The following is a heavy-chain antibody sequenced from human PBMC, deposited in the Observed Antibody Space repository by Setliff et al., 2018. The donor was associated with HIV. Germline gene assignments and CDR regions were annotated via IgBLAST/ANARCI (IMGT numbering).Heavy chain of an antibody. D-gene: IGHD6-6*01. CDR1: GGTFSSYA. CDR2: IIPIFGTA. V-gene: IGHV1-69*06. CDR3: ARRAAGGSSPNDYMDV. J-gene: IGHJ6*03. Sequence: SVKVSCKASGGTFSSYAISWVRQAPGQGLEWMGRIIPIFGTANYAQKFQGRVTITADKSTSTAYMELSSLRSEDTAVYYRARRAAGGSSPNDYMDVGGKGTTVTVSS.